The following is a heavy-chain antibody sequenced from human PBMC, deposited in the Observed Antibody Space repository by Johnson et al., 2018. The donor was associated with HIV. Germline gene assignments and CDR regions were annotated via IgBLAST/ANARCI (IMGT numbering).Heavy chain of an antibody. CDR3: ARGGDDAFDI. CDR2: VNGGGGST. V-gene: IGHV3-23*04. J-gene: IGHJ3*02. CDR1: GFSFSNYA. Sequence: VQLVESGGGWVQPGGSLRLSCAASGFSFSNYAMTWVRQAPGKGLEWVSTVNGGGGSTYYADSVKGRFTVSRDNSNNMLYLQMSSLRAEDTAVYSCARGGDDAFDIWGQGTMVTVSS. D-gene: IGHD7-27*01.